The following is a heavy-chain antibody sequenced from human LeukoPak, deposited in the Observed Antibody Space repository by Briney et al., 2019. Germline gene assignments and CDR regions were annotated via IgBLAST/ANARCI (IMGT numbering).Heavy chain of an antibody. CDR3: AKTTVTSEEYYYYYMDV. D-gene: IGHD4-11*01. Sequence: ASVNVSCTTSGYTFTSYGFSWVRQAPGQGLEWMGWIVTYNGNTYYSQNFQGRVTITTDTSTSTAYLELRSMRSDDTAGYYCAKTTVTSEEYYYYYMDVWGKGTTVTVSS. J-gene: IGHJ6*03. CDR2: IVTYNGNT. CDR1: GYTFTSYG. V-gene: IGHV1-18*01.